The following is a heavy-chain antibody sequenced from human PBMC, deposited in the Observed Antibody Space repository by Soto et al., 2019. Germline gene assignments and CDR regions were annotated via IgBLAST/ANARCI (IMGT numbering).Heavy chain of an antibody. CDR3: ARGSREKYYYYGMDV. Sequence: GASVKVSCKASVGTFSSYAISWVRQAPGQGLEWMGGIIPIFGTANYAQKFQGRVTITADESTSTAYMELSSLRSEDTAVYYCARGSREKYYYYGMDVWGQGTTVTVSS. D-gene: IGHD6-13*01. J-gene: IGHJ6*02. CDR2: IIPIFGTA. V-gene: IGHV1-69*13. CDR1: VGTFSSYA.